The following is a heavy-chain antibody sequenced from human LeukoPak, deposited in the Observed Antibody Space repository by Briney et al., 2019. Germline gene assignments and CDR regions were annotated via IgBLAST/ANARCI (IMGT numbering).Heavy chain of an antibody. CDR3: ARGPIYGDYADAFDI. D-gene: IGHD4-17*01. J-gene: IGHJ3*02. Sequence: SETLSLTCAVYGGSFSGYYWSWVRQPPGKGVEWIGEINHSGSTNYNPSLKSRVTISVDTSKNQFSLKLSSVTAADTAVYYCARGPIYGDYADAFDIGGQGTMVTVSS. CDR2: INHSGST. CDR1: GGSFSGYY. V-gene: IGHV4-34*01.